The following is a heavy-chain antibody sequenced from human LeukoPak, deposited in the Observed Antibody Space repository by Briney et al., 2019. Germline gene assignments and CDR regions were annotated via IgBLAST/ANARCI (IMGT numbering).Heavy chain of an antibody. J-gene: IGHJ4*02. V-gene: IGHV4-59*12. D-gene: IGHD1-26*01. Sequence: SETLSLTWTVSGGSISSYYWSWIRQPPGKGLEWIGYIYHSGSTYYNPSLKSRVTISVDRSKNQFSLKLSSVTAADTAVYYCARDSAVGATFDYWGQGTLVTVSS. CDR3: ARDSAVGATFDY. CDR1: GGSISSYY. CDR2: IYHSGST.